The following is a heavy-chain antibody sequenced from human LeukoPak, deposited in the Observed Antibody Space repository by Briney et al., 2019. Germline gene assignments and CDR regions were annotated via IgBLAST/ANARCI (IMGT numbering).Heavy chain of an antibody. V-gene: IGHV3-9*01. CDR2: INWNSGSI. CDR1: GFTLDDSA. CDR3: TKDQTDFWSGFYDH. J-gene: IGHJ4*02. Sequence: GRSLRLSCAASGFTLDDSAMHWVRQAPGKGLEWVSGINWNSGSIAYVDSVKGRFTISRDNSKNTLYLQMNSLRAEDAAVYYCTKDQTDFWSGFYDHWGQGTLVTVSS. D-gene: IGHD3-3*01.